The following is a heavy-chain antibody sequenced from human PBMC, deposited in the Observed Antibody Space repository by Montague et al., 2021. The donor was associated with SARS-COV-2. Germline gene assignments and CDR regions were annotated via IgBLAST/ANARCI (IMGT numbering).Heavy chain of an antibody. CDR3: AGAQNICFIANCVNYFDL. Sequence: SETLSLTCTVSGGSLNNYFWSWIRQSPGKGLEWIGYVHYTGSTKYNPSLKTRVTLSLDTPKNHFSLRLNSVTAADTAVYYCAGAQNICFIANCVNYFDLWGLGDLDSVSS. J-gene: IGHJ4*02. CDR1: GGSLNNYF. V-gene: IGHV4-59*01. D-gene: IGHD1-1*01. CDR2: VHYTGST.